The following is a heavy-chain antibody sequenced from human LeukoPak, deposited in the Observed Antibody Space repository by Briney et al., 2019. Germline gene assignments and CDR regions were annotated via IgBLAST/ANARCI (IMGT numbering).Heavy chain of an antibody. J-gene: IGHJ5*02. D-gene: IGHD2-15*01. V-gene: IGHV3-21*01. CDR3: ARDRRYFDGGSCYGFIWFDP. CDR2: ISSSSSYI. Sequence: GGSLRLSCAASGFTFSSYSMNWVRQAPGKGLEWVSSISSSSSYIYYADSVKGRFTISRDNAKNSLYLQMNSLRAEDTAVYYCARDRRYFDGGSCYGFIWFDPWGQGTLVTVSS. CDR1: GFTFSSYS.